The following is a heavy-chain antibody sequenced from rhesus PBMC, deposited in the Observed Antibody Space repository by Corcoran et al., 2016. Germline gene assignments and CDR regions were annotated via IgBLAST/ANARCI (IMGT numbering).Heavy chain of an antibody. CDR3: ARHPGLVVVATVYFDY. J-gene: IGHJ4*01. CDR1: GGSISSSNW. Sequence: QVQLQESGPAVVKPSETLSLTCAVSGGSISSSNWWSWIRQSPGKGLEWIGGIYGSGGSTKYNPSHKSRVTISIDTSKNQSSLTLSAVTAADTAVYYCARHPGLVVVATVYFDYWGQGVLVTVSS. D-gene: IGHD2-21*01. CDR2: IYGSGGST. V-gene: IGHV4-93*02.